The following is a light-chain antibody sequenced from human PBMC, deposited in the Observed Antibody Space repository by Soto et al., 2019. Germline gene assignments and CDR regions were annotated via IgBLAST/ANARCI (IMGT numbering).Light chain of an antibody. CDR1: SSDVGGYDY. V-gene: IGLV2-8*01. Sequence: TLTQPPSSSGSPGQAVAISCTGTSSDVGGYDYVSWYQQHPGKAPKLMIYDVTKRPSGVPDRFSGSKSGNTASLTVSGLQAEDEADYYCSSYAGTHIVFGTGTKVNV. CDR3: SSYAGTHIV. CDR2: DVT. J-gene: IGLJ1*01.